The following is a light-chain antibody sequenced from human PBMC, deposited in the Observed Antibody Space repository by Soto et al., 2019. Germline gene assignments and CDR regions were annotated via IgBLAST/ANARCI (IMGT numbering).Light chain of an antibody. CDR3: QQTYSTPYT. J-gene: IGKJ2*01. V-gene: IGKV1-39*01. Sequence: HMTQSPSSLSASVGDRVTITCRASQRITTYLNWYQQKPGEAPKLLISTSGTLQRGVPSRFSGSGSGTDFTLTITSLQPADFATYFCQQTYSTPYTFGQGTQLEFK. CDR1: QRITTY. CDR2: TSG.